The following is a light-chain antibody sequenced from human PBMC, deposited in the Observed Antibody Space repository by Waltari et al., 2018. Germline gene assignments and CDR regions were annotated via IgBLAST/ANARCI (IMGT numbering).Light chain of an antibody. Sequence: IQMTQSPSSLSASVGDRVIITCRASQSINTYLNWYQQRQGKAPKLLIYDASFLQSGVPSRFSGSGSGTDFTLTISSLQPEDFATYICQQSYSTLSFGGGTKLEIK. CDR1: QSINTY. V-gene: IGKV1-39*01. CDR2: DAS. J-gene: IGKJ4*01. CDR3: QQSYSTLS.